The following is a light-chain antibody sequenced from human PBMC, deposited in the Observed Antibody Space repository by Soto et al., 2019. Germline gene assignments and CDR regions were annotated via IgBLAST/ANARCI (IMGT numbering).Light chain of an antibody. CDR1: HYISNY. CDR3: QQNYRTPYTWT. V-gene: IGKV1-39*01. CDR2: AAS. J-gene: IGKJ1*01. Sequence: DTHMTQSPSSLSASAGHIFTITCRASHYISNYLNWYQQKPGRATKLLIYAASTLQNGVPSRFGGSFSGKDFTLTINSLQTEDFAVYYCQQNYRTPYTWTFGHGTKVDIK.